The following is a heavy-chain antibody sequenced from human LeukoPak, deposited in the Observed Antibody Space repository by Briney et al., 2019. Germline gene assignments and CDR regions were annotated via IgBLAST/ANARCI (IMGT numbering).Heavy chain of an antibody. D-gene: IGHD3-22*01. CDR2: INSNGGST. Sequence: PGGSLRLSCVASGFTFSSYAMHWVRQTPGKGLEYVSGINSNGGSTHYANSVKGRFTISRDNSKHTLYLQMGSLRTEDMAVYYCARVNYYDSSGYYLDYWGQGTLVTVSS. CDR3: ARVNYYDSSGYYLDY. CDR1: GFTFSSYA. V-gene: IGHV3-64*01. J-gene: IGHJ4*02.